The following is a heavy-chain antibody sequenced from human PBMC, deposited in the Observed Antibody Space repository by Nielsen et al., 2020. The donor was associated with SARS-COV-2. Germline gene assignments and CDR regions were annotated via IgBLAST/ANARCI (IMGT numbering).Heavy chain of an antibody. CDR2: ISSNGGST. Sequence: GGSLRLSCAASGFTFSSYAMHWVRQAPGKGLEYVSAISSNGGSTYYANSVKGRFTISRDNSKNTLYLQMGSLRAEDMAVYYCARGARTVVVVAAPYAHLFDYWGQGTLVTVSS. CDR3: ARGARTVVVVAAPYAHLFDY. V-gene: IGHV3-64*01. D-gene: IGHD2-15*01. J-gene: IGHJ4*02. CDR1: GFTFSSYA.